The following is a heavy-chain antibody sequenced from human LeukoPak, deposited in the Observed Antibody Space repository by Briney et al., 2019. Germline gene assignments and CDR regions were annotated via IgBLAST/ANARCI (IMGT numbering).Heavy chain of an antibody. J-gene: IGHJ5*02. CDR1: GFTLSNYG. Sequence: GRSLRLSCAVSGFTLSNYGMHWVRQAPGRGLEWVAVIWYDGTNKYYADSVRGRFTISRDSSKNTLYLQMNSLRAEDTALYYCARGGYCSSTSCYWFDPWGQGTLVTVSS. CDR3: ARGGYCSSTSCYWFDP. V-gene: IGHV3-33*01. CDR2: IWYDGTNK. D-gene: IGHD2-2*01.